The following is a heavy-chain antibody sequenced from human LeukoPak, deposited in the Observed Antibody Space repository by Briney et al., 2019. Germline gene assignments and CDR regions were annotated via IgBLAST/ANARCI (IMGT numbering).Heavy chain of an antibody. CDR1: GGSISSYY. Sequence: SETLSLTCTVSGGSISSYYWSWIRQPPGEGLGWIGYIYYSGSTNYNPSLKSRVTISVDTSKNQFSLKLSSVTAADTAVYYCARVGGRDGYPTVDYWGQGTLVTVSS. V-gene: IGHV4-59*01. CDR3: ARVGGRDGYPTVDY. D-gene: IGHD5-24*01. J-gene: IGHJ4*02. CDR2: IYYSGST.